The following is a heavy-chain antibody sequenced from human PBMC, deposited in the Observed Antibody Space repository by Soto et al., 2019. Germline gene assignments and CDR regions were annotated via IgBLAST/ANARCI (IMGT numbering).Heavy chain of an antibody. J-gene: IGHJ6*02. CDR3: ARDRVGATGGFYYYYGMDV. V-gene: IGHV1-69*01. CDR2: IIPIFGTA. D-gene: IGHD1-26*01. CDR1: GGTFSSYA. Sequence: QVQLVQSGAEVKKPGSSVKVSCKASGGTFSSYAISWVRQAPGQGLEWMGGIIPIFGTANYAQKFQGRVTITADESTITAYMELSSLRSEDTAVYYCARDRVGATGGFYYYYGMDVWGQGTTVTVSS.